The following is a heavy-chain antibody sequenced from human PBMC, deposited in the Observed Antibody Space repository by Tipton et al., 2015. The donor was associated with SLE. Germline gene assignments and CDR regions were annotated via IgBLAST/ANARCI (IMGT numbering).Heavy chain of an antibody. CDR3: ARGVTYSSSSYYYYYYMDV. CDR2: INHSGST. V-gene: IGHV4-34*01. CDR1: GGSFTGQY. D-gene: IGHD6-6*01. Sequence: TLSLTCAVYGGSFTGQYWIWIRQPPGKGLEWIGEINHSGSTNYNPSLKSRVTISVDTSKNQFSLKLSSVTAADTAVYYCARGVTYSSSSYYYYYYMDVWGKGTTVTVSS. J-gene: IGHJ6*03.